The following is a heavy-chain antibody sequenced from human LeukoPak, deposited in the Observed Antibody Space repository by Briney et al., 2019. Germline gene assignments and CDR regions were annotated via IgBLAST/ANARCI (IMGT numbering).Heavy chain of an antibody. CDR2: IIPIFGTA. CDR3: ARVVGMSGYSYGDFYYFDY. CDR1: GGTFSSYA. D-gene: IGHD5-18*01. Sequence: ASVKVSCKASGGTFSSYAISWVRQAPGQGLEWMGGIIPIFGTANYEQKFQGRVTITADESTSTAYMELSSLRSEDTAVYYCARVVGMSGYSYGDFYYFDYWGQGTLVTVSS. V-gene: IGHV1-69*13. J-gene: IGHJ4*02.